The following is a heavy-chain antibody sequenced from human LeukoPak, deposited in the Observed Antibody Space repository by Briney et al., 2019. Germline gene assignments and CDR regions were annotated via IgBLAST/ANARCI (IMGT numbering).Heavy chain of an antibody. D-gene: IGHD6-19*01. Sequence: ASVKVSCKASGYTFTDYALHWVRQAPGQSLEWMGWITTGRGETRYSQEFQRRITFTRDTSASTVYMDLSDLRSEDTAVYYCARRGKQWRGGNYFDAWGQGTLVAVSS. V-gene: IGHV1-3*03. CDR2: ITTGRGET. J-gene: IGHJ4*02. CDR1: GYTFTDYA. CDR3: ARRGKQWRGGNYFDA.